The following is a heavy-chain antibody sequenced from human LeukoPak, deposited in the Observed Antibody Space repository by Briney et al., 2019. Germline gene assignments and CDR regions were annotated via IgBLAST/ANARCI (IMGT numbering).Heavy chain of an antibody. D-gene: IGHD2-15*01. CDR3: ARRGCSGGSCSLLGYYYYGMDV. V-gene: IGHV1-46*01. Sequence: GASVKVSCKASGYTFTSYYMHWVRQAPGQGLEWMGIINPSGGSTSYAQKFQGRVTMTRDTSTSTVYTELSSLRSEDTAVYYCARRGCSGGSCSLLGYYYYGMDVWGKGTTVTVSS. CDR2: INPSGGST. CDR1: GYTFTSYY. J-gene: IGHJ6*04.